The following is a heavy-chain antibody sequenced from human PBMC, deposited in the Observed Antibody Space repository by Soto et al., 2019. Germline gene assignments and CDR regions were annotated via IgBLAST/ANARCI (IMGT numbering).Heavy chain of an antibody. CDR3: ARGRGITMVRGVINYYYYMDV. CDR1: GYTFTSYD. D-gene: IGHD3-10*01. V-gene: IGHV1-8*01. CDR2: MNPNSGNT. Sequence: GASVKVSCKASGYTFTSYDINWVRQATGQGLEWMGWMNPNSGNTGYAQKFQGRVTMTRNTSISTAYMELSSLRSEDTAVYYCARGRGITMVRGVINYYYYMDVWGKGTTVTVSS. J-gene: IGHJ6*03.